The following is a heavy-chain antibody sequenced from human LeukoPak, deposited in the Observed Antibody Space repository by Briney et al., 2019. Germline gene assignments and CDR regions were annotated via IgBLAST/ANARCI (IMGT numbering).Heavy chain of an antibody. J-gene: IGHJ4*02. D-gene: IGHD5-18*01. CDR2: ISSSGSTI. CDR1: GFTFSSSE. V-gene: IGHV3-48*03. CDR3: ASNVDTATRAY. Sequence: GGSLRLSCAASGFTFSSSEMNWVRQAPGKGLEWVSYISSSGSTIYYADSVKGRFTISRDNAKNSLYLQMNSLRAEDTAVYYCASNVDTATRAYWGQGTLVTVSS.